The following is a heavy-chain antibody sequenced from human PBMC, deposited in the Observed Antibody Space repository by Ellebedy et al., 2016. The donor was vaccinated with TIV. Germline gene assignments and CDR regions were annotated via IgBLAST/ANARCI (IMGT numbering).Heavy chain of an antibody. V-gene: IGHV4-34*01. D-gene: IGHD2-2*01. CDR2: INHSGST. CDR1: GGSFSGYY. J-gene: IGHJ5*02. Sequence: SETLSLXCAVYGGSFSGYYWSWIRQPPGKGLEWIGEINHSGSTNYNPSLKSRVTISVDTSKNQFSLKLSSVTAADTAVYYCASVVSWWFDPWGQGTLVTVSS. CDR3: ASVVSWWFDP.